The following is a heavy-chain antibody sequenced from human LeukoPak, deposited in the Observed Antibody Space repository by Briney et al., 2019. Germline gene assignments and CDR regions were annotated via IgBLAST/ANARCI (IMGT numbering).Heavy chain of an antibody. J-gene: IGHJ4*02. CDR2: INPNTGAT. V-gene: IGHV1-2*02. Sequence: WASVKVSCKASGYTLTGYYLHWARQAPGQGLEWMGWINPNTGATHSAQKFQGRITMTRDTSISTAYMDLSRLRSDDTAVYYCARDRVGSGWPRPYYFEVWGQGTLVTVSS. CDR1: GYTLTGYY. CDR3: ARDRVGSGWPRPYYFEV. D-gene: IGHD6-19*01.